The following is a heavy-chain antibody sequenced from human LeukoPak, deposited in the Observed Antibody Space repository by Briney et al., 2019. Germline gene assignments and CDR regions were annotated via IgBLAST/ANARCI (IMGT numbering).Heavy chain of an antibody. CDR3: ARAGSDNYYSGINY. CDR2: IYANAGRT. J-gene: IGHJ4*02. V-gene: IGHV3-23*01. D-gene: IGHD1-26*01. Sequence: PGGSLRLSCAASGFTFAAHAMNWVRQAPGKGLEWVSGIYANAGRTFYADSVKGRFTMSRDNSESTLYLHMGSLRAEDTAIYYCARAGSDNYYSGINYWGQGALVTVSS. CDR1: GFTFAAHA.